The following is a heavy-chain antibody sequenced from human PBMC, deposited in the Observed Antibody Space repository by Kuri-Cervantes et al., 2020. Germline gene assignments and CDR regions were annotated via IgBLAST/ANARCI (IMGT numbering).Heavy chain of an antibody. J-gene: IGHJ3*02. D-gene: IGHD3-22*01. Sequence: GGSLRLSCTASGFIYDDYAMHWVRQVPGKGLEWVSGISWNSDNIAYADSVKGRFTISRDNAKNSLYLQMNSLRAEDTAMYYCARNLNDYDSSGYQDTDVLDIWGQGTMVTVSS. CDR2: ISWNSDNI. CDR1: GFIYDDYA. V-gene: IGHV3-9*01. CDR3: ARNLNDYDSSGYQDTDVLDI.